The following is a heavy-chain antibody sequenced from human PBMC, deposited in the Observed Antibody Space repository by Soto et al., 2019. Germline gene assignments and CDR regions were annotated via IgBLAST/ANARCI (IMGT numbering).Heavy chain of an antibody. Sequence: SETLSLTCTVSGGSISSSSYYWGWIRQPPGKGLEWIGSIYYSGSTNYNPSLKSRVTISVDTSKNQFSLKLSSVTAADTAVYYCARGEVWFGELYYFDYWGQGTLVTVSS. V-gene: IGHV4-39*07. CDR2: IYYSGST. CDR1: GGSISSSSYY. CDR3: ARGEVWFGELYYFDY. J-gene: IGHJ4*02. D-gene: IGHD3-10*01.